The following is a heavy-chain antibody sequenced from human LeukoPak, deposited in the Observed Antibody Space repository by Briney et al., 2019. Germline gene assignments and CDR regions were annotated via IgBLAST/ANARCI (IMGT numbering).Heavy chain of an antibody. D-gene: IGHD3-3*01. Sequence: ASVTVSCKASGYTFTGYYMHWVRQAPGQGLEWMGYINPNSGGTNYALKFQGRITMTRDTSTSTAYMELSSLRYDETAVYYCARPSYDFSDNSHDWYFDLWGRGTLVTVSS. V-gene: IGHV1-2*02. CDR2: INPNSGGT. J-gene: IGHJ2*01. CDR3: ARPSYDFSDNSHDWYFDL. CDR1: GYTFTGYY.